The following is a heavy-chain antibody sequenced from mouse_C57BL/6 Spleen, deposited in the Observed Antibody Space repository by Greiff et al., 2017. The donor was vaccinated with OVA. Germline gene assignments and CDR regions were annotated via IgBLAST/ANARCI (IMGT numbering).Heavy chain of an antibody. CDR1: GYTFTDYY. CDR2: IYPGSGNT. J-gene: IGHJ4*01. D-gene: IGHD4-1*01. V-gene: IGHV1-76*01. CDR3: ARDWSYAMDY. Sequence: QVQLQQSGAELVRPGASVKLSCKASGYTFTDYYINWVKQRPGQGLEWIARIYPGSGNTYYNEKFKGKATLTAEKSSSTAYMQLSSLTSEDSAVYFCARDWSYAMDYWGQGTSVTVSS.